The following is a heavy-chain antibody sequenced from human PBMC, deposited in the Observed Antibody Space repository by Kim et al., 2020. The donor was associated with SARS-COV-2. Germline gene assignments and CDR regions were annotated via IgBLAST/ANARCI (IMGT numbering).Heavy chain of an antibody. Sequence: SETLSLTCTVSGGSISSYYWSWIRQPPGKGLEWIGYIYYSGSTNYNPSLKSRVTISVDTSKNQFSLKLSSVTAADTAVYYCARNVNYGDYRWYFDLWGRG. CDR3: ARNVNYGDYRWYFDL. V-gene: IGHV4-59*01. D-gene: IGHD4-17*01. CDR2: IYYSGST. CDR1: GGSISSYY. J-gene: IGHJ2*01.